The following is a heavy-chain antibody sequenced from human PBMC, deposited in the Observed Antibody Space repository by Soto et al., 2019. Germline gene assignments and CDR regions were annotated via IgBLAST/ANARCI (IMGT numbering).Heavy chain of an antibody. CDR2: ISGSGGSK. J-gene: IGHJ4*02. CDR1: GFTFSSYA. D-gene: IGHD6-13*01. V-gene: IGHV3-23*01. CDR3: AKDRGGFERSSWYDSCFDY. Sequence: GGSLRLSCAASGFTFSSYAMSWVRQAPGKGLEWVSAISGSGGSKYYADSVKGRFTISRDNSKNTLYLQMNSLRAEDKAVYYCAKDRGGFERSSWYDSCFDYWGQGTLVTVSS.